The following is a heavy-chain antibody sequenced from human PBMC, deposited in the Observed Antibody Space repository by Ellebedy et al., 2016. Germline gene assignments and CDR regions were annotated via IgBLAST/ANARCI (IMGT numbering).Heavy chain of an antibody. Sequence: GESLKISXAATGFTFSSYAMSWVRQAPGKGLEWVSAISGSGGSTYYADSVKGRFTISRDNSKNTLFLQMNSLVAEDTAVYYCARGIAGDPPAIDHWGQGILVTVSS. V-gene: IGHV3-23*01. CDR1: GFTFSSYA. CDR3: ARGIAGDPPAIDH. D-gene: IGHD7-27*01. CDR2: ISGSGGST. J-gene: IGHJ4*02.